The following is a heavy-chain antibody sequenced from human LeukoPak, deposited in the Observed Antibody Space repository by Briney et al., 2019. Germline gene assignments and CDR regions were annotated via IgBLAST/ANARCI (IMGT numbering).Heavy chain of an antibody. Sequence: GGSLRLSCAASGFTFSSYGMHWVRQAPGKGLEGVAFIWHDGSNKYYADSVKGRFTISRDKSKNTLYLQMNSLRAEDTAVYYCAKDQFSTEWLRGVDYWGQGTLVTVSS. J-gene: IGHJ4*02. CDR3: AKDQFSTEWLRGVDY. V-gene: IGHV3-30*02. D-gene: IGHD3-3*01. CDR1: GFTFSSYG. CDR2: IWHDGSNK.